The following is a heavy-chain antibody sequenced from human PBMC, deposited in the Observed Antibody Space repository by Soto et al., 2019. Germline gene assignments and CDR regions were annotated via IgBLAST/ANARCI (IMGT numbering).Heavy chain of an antibody. CDR1: GYTFTSYA. V-gene: IGHV1-3*01. CDR3: ASGPPISYGDYGHAFDI. CDR2: INAGNGNT. J-gene: IGHJ3*02. Sequence: KPPAASVKVSCKASGYTFTSYAMHWVRQAPGQRLEWMGWINAGNGNTKYSQKFQGRVTITRDTSASTAYMELSSLRSEDTAVYYCASGPPISYGDYGHAFDIWGQGTMVTVS. D-gene: IGHD4-17*01.